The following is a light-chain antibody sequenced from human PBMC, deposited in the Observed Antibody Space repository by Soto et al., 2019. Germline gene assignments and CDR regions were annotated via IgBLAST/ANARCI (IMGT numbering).Light chain of an antibody. Sequence: VLTQPASVSGSPGQSITFSCTGTSSDIGVYNYVSWYRQHPGKAPKLMIYEVNNRPSGVSNRFSGSKSGNTASLTISGLQAEDEADYYCSSYTTSNTYVFGTGTKVTVL. CDR3: SSYTTSNTYV. J-gene: IGLJ1*01. V-gene: IGLV2-14*01. CDR1: SSDIGVYNY. CDR2: EVN.